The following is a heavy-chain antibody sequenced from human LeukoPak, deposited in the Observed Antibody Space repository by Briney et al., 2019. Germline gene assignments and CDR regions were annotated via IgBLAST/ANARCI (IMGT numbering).Heavy chain of an antibody. V-gene: IGHV3-9*01. Sequence: GGSLRLSCAASGFTFDDYAMHWVRQAPGKGLEWVSGIGWNSGFIGYADSVKGRFTISRDNAKNSLYLQMNSLIPEDTALYYCAKGLINVVRGCPDYWGQGTLVTVSS. CDR3: AKGLINVVRGCPDY. D-gene: IGHD3-10*01. CDR2: IGWNSGFI. CDR1: GFTFDDYA. J-gene: IGHJ4*02.